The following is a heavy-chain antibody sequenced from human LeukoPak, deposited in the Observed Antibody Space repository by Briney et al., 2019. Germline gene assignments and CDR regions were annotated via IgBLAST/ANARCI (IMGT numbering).Heavy chain of an antibody. CDR3: ARVYYDSSNYYYVLS. CDR1: GGSFSGYY. Sequence: SETLSLTCAVYGGSFSGYYWSWIRQPPGKGLEWIGEINHSGSTNYNPSLKSRVTISVETSKNQFSLRLSSVTAADTAVYYCARVYYDSSNYYYVLSWGQGTLVTVSS. CDR2: INHSGST. J-gene: IGHJ4*02. D-gene: IGHD3-22*01. V-gene: IGHV4-34*01.